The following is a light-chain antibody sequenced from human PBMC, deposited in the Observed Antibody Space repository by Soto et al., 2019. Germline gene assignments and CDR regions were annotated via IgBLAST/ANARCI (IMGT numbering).Light chain of an antibody. CDR1: QSVSSY. V-gene: IGKV3-20*01. CDR2: DAS. CDR3: QQYGSSPIT. J-gene: IGKJ5*01. Sequence: EIVMTQSPATLSVSPGERATLSCRASQSVSSYLAWYQQKPGQAPRLLIYDASSRPTDIPARFSGSGSGTDFTLTISRLEPEDFAVYYCQQYGSSPITFGQGTRLEI.